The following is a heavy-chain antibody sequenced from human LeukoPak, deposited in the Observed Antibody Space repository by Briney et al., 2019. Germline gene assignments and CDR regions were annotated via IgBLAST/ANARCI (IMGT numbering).Heavy chain of an antibody. CDR2: IYYSGST. V-gene: IGHV4-31*03. J-gene: IGHJ5*02. D-gene: IGHD2-2*02. CDR1: GGSISSGGYY. Sequence: PSETLSLTCTVSGGSISSGGYYWSWIRQHPGKGLEWIGYIYYSGSTYYNPSLKSRVTISVYTSKNQFSLKLSSVTAADTAVYYCARVLTDEDIVVVPAAISGWFDPWGQGTLVTVSS. CDR3: ARVLTDEDIVVVPAAISGWFDP.